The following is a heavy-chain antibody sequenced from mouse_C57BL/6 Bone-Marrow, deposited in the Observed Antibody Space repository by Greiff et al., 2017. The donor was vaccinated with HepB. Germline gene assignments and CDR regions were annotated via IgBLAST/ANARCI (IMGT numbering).Heavy chain of an antibody. D-gene: IGHD1-1*01. V-gene: IGHV1-55*01. J-gene: IGHJ2*01. CDR1: GYTFTSYW. Sequence: QVQLQQPGAELVKPGASVKMSCKASGYTFTSYWITWVKQRPGQGLEWIGDIYPGSGSTNYNEKFKSKATLTVDTSSSTAYMQLSSLTSEDSAVYYCANYYGSSRYVDYWGQGTTLTVSS. CDR3: ANYYGSSRYVDY. CDR2: IYPGSGST.